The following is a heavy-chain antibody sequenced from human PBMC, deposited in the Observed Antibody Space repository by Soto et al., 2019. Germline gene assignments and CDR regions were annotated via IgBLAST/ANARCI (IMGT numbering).Heavy chain of an antibody. CDR3: AKDLQPYYYDSSGYFDY. Sequence: VQLVASGGGLVQPGGSLRLSCAASGFTFSSYAMSWVRQAPGKGLEWVSAISGSGGSTYYADSVKGRFTISRDNSKNTLYLQMNSLRAEDTAVYYCAKDLQPYYYDSSGYFDYWGQGTLVTVSS. V-gene: IGHV3-23*04. CDR1: GFTFSSYA. CDR2: ISGSGGST. J-gene: IGHJ4*02. D-gene: IGHD3-22*01.